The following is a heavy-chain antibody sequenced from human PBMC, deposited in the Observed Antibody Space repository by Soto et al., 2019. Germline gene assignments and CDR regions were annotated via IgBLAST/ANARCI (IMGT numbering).Heavy chain of an antibody. Sequence: QVQLVQSGAEVKKPGASVKVSCKASGYTFTSYGISWVRQAPGQGLEWMGWIIPIFGTANYAQKFQGRVTITADESTSTAYMELSSLRSEDTAVYYCARATVVTALYYYYYGMDVWGQGTTVTVSS. V-gene: IGHV1-69*13. D-gene: IGHD2-21*02. CDR3: ARATVVTALYYYYYGMDV. CDR1: GYTFTSYG. J-gene: IGHJ6*02. CDR2: IIPIFGTA.